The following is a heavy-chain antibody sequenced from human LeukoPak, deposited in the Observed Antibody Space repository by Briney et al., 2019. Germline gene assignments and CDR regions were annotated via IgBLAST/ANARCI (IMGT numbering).Heavy chain of an antibody. V-gene: IGHV3-15*01. CDR1: GFTFSDAW. D-gene: IGHD2/OR15-2a*01. Sequence: PGGSLGLSCAASGFTFSDAWMNWVRQAPGKGLEWVGRIKSKTDGGTTDYGAPVKGRFTISRDDSKNTVYLQMNSLKTEDTALYYCTTDLKTNFGSKGPDYWGQGTLVTVSS. CDR3: TTDLKTNFGSKGPDY. J-gene: IGHJ4*02. CDR2: IKSKTDGGTT.